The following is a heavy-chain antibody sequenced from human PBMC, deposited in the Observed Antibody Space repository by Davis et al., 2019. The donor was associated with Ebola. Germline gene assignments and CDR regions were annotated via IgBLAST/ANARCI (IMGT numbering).Heavy chain of an antibody. J-gene: IGHJ4*02. CDR2: ISSSSSTI. CDR3: AKRGWLAHFDY. Sequence: GGSLRLSCAASGFTFSSYSMNWVRQAPGKGLEWVSYISSSSSTIYYADSVKGRFTISRDNAKNSLYLQMSSLRAEDTAVYYCAKRGWLAHFDYWGQGTLVAVSS. V-gene: IGHV3-48*04. D-gene: IGHD6-19*01. CDR1: GFTFSSYS.